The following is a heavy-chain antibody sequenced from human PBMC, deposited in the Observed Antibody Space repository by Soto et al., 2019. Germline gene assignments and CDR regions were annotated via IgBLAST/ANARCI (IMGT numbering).Heavy chain of an antibody. V-gene: IGHV3-23*01. D-gene: IGHD2-21*01. Sequence: EVQLLESGGGLVQPGGSLRLSCAVSGFTFSNYGMSWVRRAPGRGLEWVSVISGSGDSTYYADSVKCRFTISRDNSNNTLYLQLNSLRDEDTAVYYCAKRRVVVAVALASYSSGMDVWGQGTTVTGSS. CDR2: ISGSGDST. CDR1: GFTFSNYG. CDR3: AKRRVVVAVALASYSSGMDV. J-gene: IGHJ6*02.